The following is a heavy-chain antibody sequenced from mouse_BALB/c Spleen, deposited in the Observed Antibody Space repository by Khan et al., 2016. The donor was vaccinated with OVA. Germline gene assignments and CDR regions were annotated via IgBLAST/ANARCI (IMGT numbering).Heavy chain of an antibody. CDR3: SASGHYGGRYYFAMDY. V-gene: IGHV1-7*01. D-gene: IGHD1-1*01. CDR1: GYTFSTYW. Sequence: VKLLESGAELAKPGASVMMSCKASGYTFSTYWMHWVKQRPGQGLEWIGYINPSTGYNEYNQKFKDKATLTADKSSTPAHMQLSSQTSEDSAVSYCSASGHYGGRYYFAMDYWGQGTSVTVSS. J-gene: IGHJ4*01. CDR2: INPSTGYN.